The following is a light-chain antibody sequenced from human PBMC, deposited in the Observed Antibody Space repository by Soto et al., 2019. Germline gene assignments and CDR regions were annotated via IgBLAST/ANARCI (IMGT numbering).Light chain of an antibody. CDR3: MQSLQTPLT. Sequence: DIVMTQSPLSLPVTPGEPASISCRSSQSLLHSNGYNQLDWYPQKPGQSPQLLIYLGSNRASGVPDRFSGSGSGTDFTLKISRVEAEDVGIYYCMQSLQTPLTFGGGTKVEIK. V-gene: IGKV2-28*01. CDR2: LGS. CDR1: QSLLHSNGYNQ. J-gene: IGKJ4*01.